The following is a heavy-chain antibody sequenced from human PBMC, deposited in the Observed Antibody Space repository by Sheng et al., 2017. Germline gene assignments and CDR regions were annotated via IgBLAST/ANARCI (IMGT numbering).Heavy chain of an antibody. V-gene: IGHV4-38-2*01. J-gene: IGHJ4*02. CDR1: GYSISSGYY. D-gene: IGHD6-19*01. CDR3: ARVGRRIAVAGRTFDY. CDR2: IYHSGST. Sequence: QVQLQESGPGLVKPSETLSLTCAVSGYSISSGYYWGWIRQPPGKGLEWIGSIYHSGSTYYNPSLKSRVTISVDTSKNQFSLKLSSVTAADTAVYYCARVGRRIAVAGRTFDYWGQGTLVTVSS.